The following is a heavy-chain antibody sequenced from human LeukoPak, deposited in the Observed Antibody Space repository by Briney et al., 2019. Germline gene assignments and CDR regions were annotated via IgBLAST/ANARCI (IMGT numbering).Heavy chain of an antibody. J-gene: IGHJ3*02. Sequence: PGGSLRLSCAASGFTFSSYWMHWVRQAPGKGLVWVSRINSDGSSTSYADSVKGRFTISRDNAKNTLYLQMNSLRAEDTAVYYCARGGAAGGLDIWGQGTMVTVSS. CDR1: GFTFSSYW. D-gene: IGHD6-13*01. CDR3: ARGGAAGGLDI. CDR2: INSDGSST. V-gene: IGHV3-74*01.